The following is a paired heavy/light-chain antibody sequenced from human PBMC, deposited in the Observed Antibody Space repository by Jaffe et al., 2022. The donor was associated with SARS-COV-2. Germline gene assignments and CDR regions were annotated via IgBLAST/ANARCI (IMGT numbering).Light chain of an antibody. J-gene: IGKJ2*02. Sequence: EIVMTQTPLSSPVTLGQPASISCRSSQSLVHSDGNTYLSWLQQRPGQPPRLLIYKVSNRFSGVPDRFSGSGAGTDFTLKISRVEAEDVGIYYCMQAAQFPRTFGQGTKLEIK. V-gene: IGKV2-24*01. CDR3: MQAAQFPRT. CDR2: KVS. CDR1: QSLVHSDGNTY.
Heavy chain of an antibody. CDR3: TRAGFGTDWRDLNY. J-gene: IGHJ4*02. CDR2: IGSGGDT. CDR1: GFTFGNYD. D-gene: IGHD3-9*01. Sequence: EVQLVESGGGLVQPGGSLRLSCAASGFTFGNYDMHWVRQATGKRLEWVSAIGSGGDTFYAVSVTGRFTISREIAKNSLFLQMNSLRPGDTAVYYCTRAGFGTDWRDLNYWGQGTLVTVSS. V-gene: IGHV3-13*01.